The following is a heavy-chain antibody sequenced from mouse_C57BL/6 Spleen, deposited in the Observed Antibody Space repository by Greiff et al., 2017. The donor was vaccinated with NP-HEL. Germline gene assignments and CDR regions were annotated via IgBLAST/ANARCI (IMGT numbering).Heavy chain of an antibody. CDR3: ASNYYGSSYWYFDV. CDR1: GYTFTDYN. J-gene: IGHJ1*03. CDR2: INPNNGGT. D-gene: IGHD1-1*01. V-gene: IGHV1-18*01. Sequence: EVQLQQSGPELVKPGASVKIPCKASGYTFTDYNMDWVKQSHGKSLEWIGDINPNNGGTIYNQKFKGKATLTVDKSSSTAYMELRSLTSEDTAVYYWASNYYGSSYWYFDVWGTGTTVTVSS.